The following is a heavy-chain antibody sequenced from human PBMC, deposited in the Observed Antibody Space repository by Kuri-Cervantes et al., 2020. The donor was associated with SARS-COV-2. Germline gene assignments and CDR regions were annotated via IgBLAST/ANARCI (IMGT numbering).Heavy chain of an antibody. J-gene: IGHJ4*02. CDR2: INHSGST. CDR1: GGSFSGYY. CDR3: ARVQGAAGTGDTDY. D-gene: IGHD6-13*01. V-gene: IGHV4-34*01. Sequence: SETLSLTCAVYGGSFSGYYWSWIRQPPGKGLEWIGEINHSGSTNYNPSLKSLVTISVDTSKNQFSLKLRSVTAADTAVYYCARVQGAAGTGDTDYWGQGTLVTVSS.